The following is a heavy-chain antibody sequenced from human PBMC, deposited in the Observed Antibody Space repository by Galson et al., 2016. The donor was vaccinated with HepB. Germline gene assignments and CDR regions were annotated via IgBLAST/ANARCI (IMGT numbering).Heavy chain of an antibody. Sequence: SLRLSCAASGFTFSSYAVHWVRQAPGKELEWVAVISFDGSDKKYADSVKGRFTISRDNSKNTLYLQMSSLRPEDTALYYCARAPGGGFAWGPLDYWGQGTLVTVSS. CDR2: ISFDGSDK. CDR3: ARAPGGGFAWGPLDY. CDR1: GFTFSSYA. V-gene: IGHV3-30*04. J-gene: IGHJ4*02. D-gene: IGHD5-24*01.